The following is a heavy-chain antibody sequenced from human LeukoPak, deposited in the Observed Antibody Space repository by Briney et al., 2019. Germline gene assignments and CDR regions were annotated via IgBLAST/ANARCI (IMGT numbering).Heavy chain of an antibody. CDR2: ISWNSGSI. CDR3: ARRATIIDY. Sequence: GGSLRLSCAASGFTFDDYAMHWVRQAPGKGLKWVSGISWNSGSIGYADSVKGRFTISRDNAKNSLYLQMNSLRAEDTAVYYCARRATIIDYWGQGTLVTVSS. V-gene: IGHV3-9*01. CDR1: GFTFDDYA. J-gene: IGHJ4*02. D-gene: IGHD5-12*01.